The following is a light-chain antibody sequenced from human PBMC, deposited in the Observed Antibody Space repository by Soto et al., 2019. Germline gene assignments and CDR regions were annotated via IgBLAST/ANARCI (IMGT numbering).Light chain of an antibody. CDR2: GAS. CDR3: QQYESSRT. CDR1: QSIRSTF. J-gene: IGKJ1*01. Sequence: EIVLTQSPGTLSLSPGERATLSCRASQSIRSTFLAWYQQKPGQAPRVLLYGASTRATGIPDRFSGSGSGTYFTLTISRLEPEDFAVYFCQQYESSRTFGQGTKVEMK. V-gene: IGKV3-20*01.